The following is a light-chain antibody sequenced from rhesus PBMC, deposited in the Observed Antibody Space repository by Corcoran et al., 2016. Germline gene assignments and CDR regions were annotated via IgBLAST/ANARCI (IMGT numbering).Light chain of an antibody. CDR3: QQYNKRPWT. CDR2: DAS. Sequence: EIVLTQSPATLSLSPGERATLSCRASQSVRSSLAWYQQKPGQAPRLLIYDASNRATGRPDRFSGSGAGTDFTLTVSSLEPEDVGVYYCQQYNKRPWTFGQGTKVEI. CDR1: QSVRSS. J-gene: IGKJ1*01. V-gene: IGKV3-35*01.